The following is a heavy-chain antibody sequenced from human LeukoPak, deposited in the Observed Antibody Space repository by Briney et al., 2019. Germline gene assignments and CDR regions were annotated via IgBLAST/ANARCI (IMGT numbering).Heavy chain of an antibody. D-gene: IGHD2-15*01. Sequence: GGSLRLSCAASGFTVSSNYVGWVRQAPGKGLEWVSVIYRDGSTYYADSVKGRFTISRDNAKNTLYLQMNSLRPEDTAVYYCVRHNAARAFDIWGQGTMVIVSS. CDR3: VRHNAARAFDI. CDR1: GFTVSSNY. V-gene: IGHV3-66*04. J-gene: IGHJ3*02. CDR2: IYRDGST.